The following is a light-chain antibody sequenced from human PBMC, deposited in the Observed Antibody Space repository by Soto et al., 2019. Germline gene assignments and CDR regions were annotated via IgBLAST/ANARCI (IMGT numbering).Light chain of an antibody. CDR2: DTD. J-gene: IGLJ2*01. CDR3: GTWDSSLSAVV. V-gene: IGLV1-51*01. CDR1: SSNIGNNY. Sequence: QSVLTQPPSVSAAPGQTVTISCSGRSSNIGNNYVSWYQQVPGTAPKLLIKDTDKRPSGIPARFSGSKSGTSATLGITGLQTGDEANYYCGTWDSSLSAVVFGGGTKLTVL.